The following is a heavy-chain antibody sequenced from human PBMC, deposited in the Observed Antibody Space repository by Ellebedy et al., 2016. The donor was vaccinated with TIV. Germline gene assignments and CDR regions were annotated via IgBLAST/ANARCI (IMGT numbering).Heavy chain of an antibody. CDR1: GFTFSSYG. CDR2: ISYDGSNK. Sequence: GESLKISXAASGFTFSSYGMHWVRQAPGKGLEWVAVISYDGSNKYYADSVKGRFTISRDNSKNTLYLQMNSLRAEDTAVYYCARGRVVRGVIAGHAFDIWGQGTMVTVSS. CDR3: ARGRVVRGVIAGHAFDI. D-gene: IGHD3-10*01. V-gene: IGHV3-30*03. J-gene: IGHJ3*02.